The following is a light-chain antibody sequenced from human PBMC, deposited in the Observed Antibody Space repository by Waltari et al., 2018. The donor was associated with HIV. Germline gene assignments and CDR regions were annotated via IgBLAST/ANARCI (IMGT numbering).Light chain of an antibody. V-gene: IGLV3-1*01. CDR2: QDR. Sequence: SYEVTQPPSVSVSPGQTASITCPGDKLGEKHACWYQQKPGQSPVLVIYQDRKRPSGIPERFSGSNSGNTATLTISGTQAMDEADYYCQAWDSSTVVFGGGTKLTVL. CDR1: KLGEKH. J-gene: IGLJ2*01. CDR3: QAWDSSTVV.